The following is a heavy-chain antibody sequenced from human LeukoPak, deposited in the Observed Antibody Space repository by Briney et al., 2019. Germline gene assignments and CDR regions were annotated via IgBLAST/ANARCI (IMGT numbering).Heavy chain of an antibody. J-gene: IGHJ6*03. V-gene: IGHV3-43D*03. CDR2: IGWSGGTT. CDR1: GFMFDDYA. D-gene: IGHD2/OR15-2a*01. Sequence: GGSLRLSCAASGFMFDDYAMHWVRQAPGKGLEWVSLIGWSGGTTYYADSVKGRFTISRDNSKNSLYLQMNSLTTEDTALYYCAKGPYVSIMDYYYYYMDVWGRGTTVTVSS. CDR3: AKGPYVSIMDYYYYYMDV.